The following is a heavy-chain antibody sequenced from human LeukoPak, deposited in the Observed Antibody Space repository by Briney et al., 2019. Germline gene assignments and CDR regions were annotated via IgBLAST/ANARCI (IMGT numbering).Heavy chain of an antibody. Sequence: PSETLSLTCTVSVDSISSYYWSWIRQPPGKGLEWIGYVFYSGTTNYNPSLKSRVTISVDTSKNQFSLKLSSVTAADTAVYYCARHDDWATGRYYFDYWGQGTLVTVSS. CDR3: ARHDDWATGRYYFDY. CDR1: VDSISSYY. J-gene: IGHJ4*02. CDR2: VFYSGTT. V-gene: IGHV4-59*08. D-gene: IGHD1-1*01.